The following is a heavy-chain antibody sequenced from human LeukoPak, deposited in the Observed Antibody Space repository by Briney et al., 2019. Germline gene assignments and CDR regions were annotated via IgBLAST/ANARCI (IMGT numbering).Heavy chain of an antibody. CDR3: ASGREGYSSSSYYYYYMDV. CDR1: GGSISSYY. CDR2: IYYSGST. D-gene: IGHD6-13*01. V-gene: IGHV4-59*12. Sequence: PSETLSLTCTVSGGSISSYYWSWIRQPPGKGLEWIGYIYYSGSTNYNPSLKSRVTISVDTSKNQFSLKLSSVTAADTAVYYCASGREGYSSSSYYYYYMDVWGKGTTVTVSS. J-gene: IGHJ6*03.